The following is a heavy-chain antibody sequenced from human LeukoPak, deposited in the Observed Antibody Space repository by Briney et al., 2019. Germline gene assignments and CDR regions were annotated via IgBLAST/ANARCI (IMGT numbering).Heavy chain of an antibody. CDR1: GDSMSTYY. J-gene: IGHJ4*02. CDR2: IFYTGST. D-gene: IGHD2-21*01. Sequence: SETLSLTCTVSGDSMSTYYWSWIRQPPGKGLEWIGYIFYTGSTNYNPSLKSRVTVSVDTSKNQFSLKLGSVTAADTAVYYCARRPYILGSYYFDYWGQGTLVSVSS. CDR3: ARRPYILGSYYFDY. V-gene: IGHV4-59*08.